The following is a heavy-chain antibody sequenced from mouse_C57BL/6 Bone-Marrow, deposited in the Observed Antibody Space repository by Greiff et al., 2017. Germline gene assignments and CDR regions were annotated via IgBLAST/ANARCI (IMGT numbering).Heavy chain of an antibody. Sequence: EVKLVESGGDLVKPGGSLKLSCAASGFTFSSYGMSWVRQTPDKRLEWVATISSGGSYTYYPDSVKGRFTISRDNAKNTLYLQISSLKSEDTAMYYCARQGVYYGMDYWGQGTSVTVSS. CDR2: ISSGGSYT. J-gene: IGHJ4*01. V-gene: IGHV5-6*01. CDR1: GFTFSSYG. CDR3: ARQGVYYGMDY.